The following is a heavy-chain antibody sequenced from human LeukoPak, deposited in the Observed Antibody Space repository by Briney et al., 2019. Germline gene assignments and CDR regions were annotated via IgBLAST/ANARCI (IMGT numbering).Heavy chain of an antibody. D-gene: IGHD2-15*01. Sequence: ASVKVSCKASGYTFTSYAMNWVRQAPGQGLEWMGWINTNTGNPTYAQGFTERFVFSLDTSVSTAYLQISSLKAEDTAVYYCARKSVAATPRDIVYQYYSMDVWGKGTTVTVSS. J-gene: IGHJ6*03. V-gene: IGHV7-4-1*02. CDR1: GYTFTSYA. CDR2: INTNTGNP. CDR3: ARKSVAATPRDIVYQYYSMDV.